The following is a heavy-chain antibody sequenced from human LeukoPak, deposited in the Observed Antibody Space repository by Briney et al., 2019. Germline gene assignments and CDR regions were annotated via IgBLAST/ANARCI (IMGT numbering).Heavy chain of an antibody. V-gene: IGHV3-74*01. CDR2: IYIDGTTT. Sequence: PGGSLRLSCAASGFTLSGYWMHWVRQAPGKGLVWVSRIYIDGTTTIYADSVKGRFTISRDNAKNTLYLQMNSLRAEDTAVYYSARDRYYGGNSHAFDIWGQGTMVTVSS. CDR3: ARDRYYGGNSHAFDI. J-gene: IGHJ3*02. CDR1: GFTLSGYW. D-gene: IGHD4-23*01.